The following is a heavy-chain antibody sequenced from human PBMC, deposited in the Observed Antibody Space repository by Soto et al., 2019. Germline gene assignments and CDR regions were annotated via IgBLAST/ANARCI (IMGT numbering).Heavy chain of an antibody. CDR2: TNPDTGNT. V-gene: IGHV1-3*01. J-gene: IGHJ1*01. CDR1: GCTLTRYT. Sequence: SAVKVSCMASGCTLTRYTMNWVRQAPGQRLEWMGWTNPDTGNTKSSQKFQDRVIITRDTSASSAYMDLSSLRSYDTAVYNCGRGIAPCQH. D-gene: IGHD2-15*01. CDR3: GRGIAPCQH.